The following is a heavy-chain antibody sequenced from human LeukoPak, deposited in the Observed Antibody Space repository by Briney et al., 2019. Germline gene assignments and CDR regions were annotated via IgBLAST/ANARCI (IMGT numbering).Heavy chain of an antibody. J-gene: IGHJ4*02. CDR1: GFTFSSYA. CDR3: AKRGQKWLLLDYFDY. D-gene: IGHD3-22*01. Sequence: GGSLTLFCAASGFTFSSYAMRWLPQATGRGLEGVSAISGSGGRTYYAEDVTGRFTISRDNSKNTLYLQMNSLRAEDKAVYYWAKRGQKWLLLDYFDYWGQGTLVTVSS. CDR2: ISGSGGRT. V-gene: IGHV3-23*01.